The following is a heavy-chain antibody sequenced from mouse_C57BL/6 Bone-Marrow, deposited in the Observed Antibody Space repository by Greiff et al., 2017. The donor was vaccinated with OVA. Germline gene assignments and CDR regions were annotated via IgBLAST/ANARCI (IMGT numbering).Heavy chain of an antibody. V-gene: IGHV1-55*01. CDR1: GYTFTSYW. D-gene: IGHD1-1*01. CDR3: ARWRYDTTVGDY. J-gene: IGHJ2*01. CDR2: IYPGSGST. Sequence: QVHVKQPGAELVKPGASVKMSCKASGYTFTSYWITWVKQRPGQGLEWIGDIYPGSGSTNYNEKFKSKATLTVDTSSSTAYMQLSSLTSEDSAVYYCARWRYDTTVGDYWGQGTTLTVSS.